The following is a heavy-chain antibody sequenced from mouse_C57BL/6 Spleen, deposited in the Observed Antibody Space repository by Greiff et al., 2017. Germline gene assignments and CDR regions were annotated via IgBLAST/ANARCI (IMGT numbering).Heavy chain of an antibody. CDR3: AREIDYGSRYCAMDY. V-gene: IGHV1-81*01. J-gene: IGHJ4*01. D-gene: IGHD1-1*01. Sequence: VQLQQSGAELARPGASVKLSCKASGYTFTSYGISWVKQTTGQGLEWIGAIYPRSGNTYYPEKVKGKATLTADKSSSTAYMELRSLTSEVSAVYFCAREIDYGSRYCAMDYWGQGTSVTVSS. CDR1: GYTFTSYG. CDR2: IYPRSGNT.